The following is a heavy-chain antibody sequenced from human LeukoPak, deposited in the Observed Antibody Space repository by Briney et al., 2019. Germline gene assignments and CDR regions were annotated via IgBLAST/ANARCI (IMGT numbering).Heavy chain of an antibody. CDR3: AKAVSMVRGKVADY. D-gene: IGHD3-10*01. V-gene: IGHV3-30*02. CDR1: GFTFSSYG. CDR2: IRYDGSNK. Sequence: GGSLRLSCAASGFTFSSYGMHWVRQAPGEGLEWVAFIRYDGSNKYYADSVKGRFTISRDNSKNTLYLQMNSLRAEDTAVYYCAKAVSMVRGKVADYWGQGTLVTVSS. J-gene: IGHJ4*02.